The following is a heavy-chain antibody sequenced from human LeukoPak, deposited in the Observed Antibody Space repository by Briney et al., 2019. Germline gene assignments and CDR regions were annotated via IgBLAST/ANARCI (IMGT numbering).Heavy chain of an antibody. CDR3: AREARGYYSIRIYYYYGMDV. J-gene: IGHJ6*02. D-gene: IGHD3-3*01. CDR1: GFTVSSNY. V-gene: IGHV3-66*01. Sequence: GGSLRLSCAASGFTVSSNYMSWVRQAPGKGLEWVSDIYSGGSTYYADSVKGRFTISRDNSKNTLYLQMNSLRAEDTAVYYCAREARGYYSIRIYYYYGMDVWGQGTTVTVSS. CDR2: IYSGGST.